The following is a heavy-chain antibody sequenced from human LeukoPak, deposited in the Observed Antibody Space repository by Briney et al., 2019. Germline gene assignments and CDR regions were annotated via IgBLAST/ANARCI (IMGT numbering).Heavy chain of an antibody. D-gene: IGHD3-22*01. V-gene: IGHV4-59*08. CDR1: GGSIRNYY. J-gene: IGHJ6*02. CDR2: IHYSGNT. Sequence: SETLSLTCIVSGGSIRNYYWNWIRQSPGKGLEWIGFIHYSGNTHYRPTLRSRVTMSIDTSKNQFSLKLTAVTAADTAVYFCARGGDSSGYLNHYYYGMDVWGQGTTVTVSS. CDR3: ARGGDSSGYLNHYYYGMDV.